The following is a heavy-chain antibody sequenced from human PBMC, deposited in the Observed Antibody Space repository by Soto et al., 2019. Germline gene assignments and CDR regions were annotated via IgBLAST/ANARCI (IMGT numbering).Heavy chain of an antibody. V-gene: IGHV1-46*01. J-gene: IGHJ5*02. CDR3: ARATAAAVKWEGRLGFDP. CDR1: GYAFTMFY. Sequence: VQLVQSGAEVREPGASVMLSCKTSGYAFTMFYMSWVRQAPGQGLEWMGTINAHGGRTTYAQNCQGGLTMNRDTSTGTIFVGWSRLKSDVTAVYYCARATAAAVKWEGRLGFDPWGQGALVTGSS. D-gene: IGHD6-25*01. CDR2: INAHGGRT.